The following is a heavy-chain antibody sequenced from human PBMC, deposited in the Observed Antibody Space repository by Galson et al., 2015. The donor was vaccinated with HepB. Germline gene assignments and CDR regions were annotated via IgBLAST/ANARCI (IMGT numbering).Heavy chain of an antibody. D-gene: IGHD1-26*01. CDR3: ARGYSGTYGQFDY. CDR2: ISWNSGSI. CDR1: GFTFDDYA. V-gene: IGHV3-9*01. Sequence: SLRLSCAASGFTFDDYAIHWVRQAPGKGLEWVSSISWNSGSIGYADSVKGRFTISRDNAKNSLYLQMNSLRVEDTALYFCARGYSGTYGQFDYWGQGTLVTVSS. J-gene: IGHJ4*02.